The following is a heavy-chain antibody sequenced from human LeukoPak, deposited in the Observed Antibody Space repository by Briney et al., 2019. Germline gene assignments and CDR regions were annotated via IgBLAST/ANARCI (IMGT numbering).Heavy chain of an antibody. V-gene: IGHV4-59*01. D-gene: IGHD5-12*01. CDR1: GGSIRSYF. Sequence: SETLSLTCTVSGGSIRSYFWSWLRQPPGKGLEWIGYIWDTEIADYNPSLKSRVTISLDTSKNHFSLKLRSVTAADTALYFCARGLVLATDDAFDIWGQGTLVTVSS. CDR2: IWDTEIA. J-gene: IGHJ3*02. CDR3: ARGLVLATDDAFDI.